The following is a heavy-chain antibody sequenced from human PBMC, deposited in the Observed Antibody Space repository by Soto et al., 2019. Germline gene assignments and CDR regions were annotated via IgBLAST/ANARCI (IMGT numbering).Heavy chain of an antibody. CDR1: GYSFTSYW. V-gene: IGHV5-51*01. J-gene: IGHJ4*02. CDR3: ARRHCSGGSRYAGPIDY. D-gene: IGHD2-15*01. Sequence: PGESLKISCKGSGYSFTSYWIGWVRQMPGKGLEWMGIIYPGDSDTRYSPSFQGQVTISADKSISTAYLQWSSLKASDTAMYYCARRHCSGGSRYAGPIDYWGQGTLVTVSS. CDR2: IYPGDSDT.